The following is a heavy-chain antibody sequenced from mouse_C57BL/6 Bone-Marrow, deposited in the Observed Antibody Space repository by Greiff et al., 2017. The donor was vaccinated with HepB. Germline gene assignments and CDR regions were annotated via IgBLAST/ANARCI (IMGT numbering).Heavy chain of an antibody. J-gene: IGHJ4*01. Sequence: EVQVVESGAELVRPGASVKLSCTASGFNIKDDYMHWVKQRPEQGLEWIGWIDPENGDTEYASKFQGKATITADTSSNTAYLQLSSLTSEDTAVYYCTTRGFYYGSSYAMDYWGQGTSVTVSS. CDR2: IDPENGDT. V-gene: IGHV14-4*01. CDR1: GFNIKDDY. D-gene: IGHD1-1*01. CDR3: TTRGFYYGSSYAMDY.